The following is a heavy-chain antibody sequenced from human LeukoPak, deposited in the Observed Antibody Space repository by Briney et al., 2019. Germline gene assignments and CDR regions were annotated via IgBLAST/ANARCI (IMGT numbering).Heavy chain of an antibody. J-gene: IGHJ4*02. CDR1: GFTFSNYW. V-gene: IGHV3-9*01. CDR2: ISWNSGTI. Sequence: GGSLRLSCAASGFTFSNYWMHWVRQPPGKGLEWVSGISWNSGTIDYADSVRGRFTISRDNAKNSLYLQMDSLRVEDTAFYYCAKDNRRHYTSGPNPDSLHWGQGALVTVSS. CDR3: AKDNRRHYTSGPNPDSLH. D-gene: IGHD6-19*01.